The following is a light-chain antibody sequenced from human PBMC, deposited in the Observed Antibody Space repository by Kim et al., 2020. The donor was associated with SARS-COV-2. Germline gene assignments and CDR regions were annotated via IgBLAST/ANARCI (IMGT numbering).Light chain of an antibody. Sequence: SPGEGATLSCRASQTVSRNSLAWYQQIPGQGPRLLVYGASNRATGIPDRFTGSGSGTDFTLTISRLEPEDFAVYYCQQYGNSPWTSGQGTKVEIK. CDR3: QQYGNSPWT. CDR1: QTVSRNS. CDR2: GAS. J-gene: IGKJ1*01. V-gene: IGKV3-20*01.